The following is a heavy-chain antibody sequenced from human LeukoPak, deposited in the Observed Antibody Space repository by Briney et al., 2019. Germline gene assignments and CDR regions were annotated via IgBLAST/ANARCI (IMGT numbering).Heavy chain of an antibody. V-gene: IGHV3-23*01. CDR2: ISGSGGST. CDR3: AKVTRSGSYVFDY. Sequence: GGSLRLSCAASGFTFSDYYMSWIRQAPGKGLEWVSAISGSGGSTYYADSVKGRFTISRDNSKNTLYLQMNSLRAEDTAVYYCAKVTRSGSYVFDYWGQGTLVTVSS. CDR1: GFTFSDYY. J-gene: IGHJ4*02. D-gene: IGHD3-10*01.